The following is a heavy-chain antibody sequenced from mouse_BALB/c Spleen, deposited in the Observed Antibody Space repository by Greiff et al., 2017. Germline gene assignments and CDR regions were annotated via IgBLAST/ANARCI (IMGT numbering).Heavy chain of an antibody. CDR2: INSNGGST. Sequence: DVQLQESGGGLVQPGGSLKLSCAASGFTFSSYGMSWVRQTPDKRLELVATINSNGGSTYYPDSVKGRFTISRDNAKNTLYLQMSSLKSEDTAMYYCARAGRDWYFDVWGAGTTVTVSS. CDR1: GFTFSSYG. V-gene: IGHV5-6-3*01. CDR3: ARAGRDWYFDV. J-gene: IGHJ1*01.